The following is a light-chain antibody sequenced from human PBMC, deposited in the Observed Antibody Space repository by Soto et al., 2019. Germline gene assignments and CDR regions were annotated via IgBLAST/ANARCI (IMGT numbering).Light chain of an antibody. CDR2: GVS. V-gene: IGKV3-20*01. J-gene: IGKJ1*01. Sequence: EIVLTQSPGTLSFSPGERATLTCRASQSVSYNCLAWYQQKPGQAPRLLIYGVSSRATGIPDRFSGSGSGTDFTLTISRLEPEDFAVYYCQQYHNWPPWTFGQGTKVEI. CDR1: QSVSYNC. CDR3: QQYHNWPPWT.